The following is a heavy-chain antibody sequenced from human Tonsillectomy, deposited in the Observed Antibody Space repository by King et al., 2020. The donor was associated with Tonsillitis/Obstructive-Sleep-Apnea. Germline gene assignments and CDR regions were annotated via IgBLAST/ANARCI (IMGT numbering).Heavy chain of an antibody. CDR3: ARWGYGWDY. CDR2: IWYDGSNK. J-gene: IGHJ4*02. CDR1: GFTFSSYG. V-gene: IGHV3-33*01. Sequence: VQLVESGGGVVQPGRSLRLSCAASGFTFSSYGMHWVRQAPGKGLEWVAVIWYDGSNKYYADSVKGRFTISRDNSKNTLYLQMNSLGAGDTAVYYCARWGYGWDYWGQGTLVTVSS. D-gene: IGHD2-8*02.